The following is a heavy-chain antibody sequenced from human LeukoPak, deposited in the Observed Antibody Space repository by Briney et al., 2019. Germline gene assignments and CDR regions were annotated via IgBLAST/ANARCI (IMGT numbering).Heavy chain of an antibody. CDR3: ARAGFGEIDY. J-gene: IGHJ4*02. Sequence: SETLSLTCTVSGVSISSSNSYWGWIRQPPGKGLEWIGSIYYSGNTYYNASLKSRVTISVDTSKNQFSLKLSSVTAADTAVYYCARAGFGEIDYWGQGTLVTVSS. CDR2: IYYSGNT. V-gene: IGHV4-39*07. CDR1: GVSISSSNSY. D-gene: IGHD3-10*01.